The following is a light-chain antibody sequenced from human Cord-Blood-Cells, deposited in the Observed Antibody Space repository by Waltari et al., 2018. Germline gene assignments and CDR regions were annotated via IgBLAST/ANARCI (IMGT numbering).Light chain of an antibody. Sequence: QSALTQPASVSGSPGQSITISCTGTSSDVGSYNLVSRYQQRPGKAPKLMIYEGSKRPSGVSNRFSGSKSGNTASLTISGLQAEDEADYYCCSYAGSSTFWVFGGGTKLTVL. CDR3: CSYAGSSTFWV. CDR1: SSDVGSYNL. V-gene: IGLV2-23*03. CDR2: EGS. J-gene: IGLJ3*02.